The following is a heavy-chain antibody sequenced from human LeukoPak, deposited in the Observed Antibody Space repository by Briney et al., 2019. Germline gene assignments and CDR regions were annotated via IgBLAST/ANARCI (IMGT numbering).Heavy chain of an antibody. CDR1: GYTFTSYD. J-gene: IGHJ3*02. CDR3: ASGRATEDAFDI. D-gene: IGHD1-26*01. CDR2: INPNSGGT. Sequence: ASVKVSCKASGYTFTSYDINWVRQATGQGLEWMGWINPNSGGTNYAQEFQGRVTMTRDTSISTAYMELSRLRSDDTAVYYCASGRATEDAFDIWGQGTMVTVSS. V-gene: IGHV1-2*02.